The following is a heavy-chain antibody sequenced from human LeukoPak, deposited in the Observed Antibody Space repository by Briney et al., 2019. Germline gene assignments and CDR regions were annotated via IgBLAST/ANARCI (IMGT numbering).Heavy chain of an antibody. Sequence: PGGSLRLSCAASGFSFSSYGMLWVRQAPGKGLEWVAVIWEDGSNINYADSVKGRFTISRDNSKNTLYLQMNSLRAEDTAVYYCARVGYNSGWYEYWGQGALVTVSS. V-gene: IGHV3-33*01. CDR2: IWEDGSNI. J-gene: IGHJ4*02. CDR1: GFSFSSYG. D-gene: IGHD6-19*01. CDR3: ARVGYNSGWYEY.